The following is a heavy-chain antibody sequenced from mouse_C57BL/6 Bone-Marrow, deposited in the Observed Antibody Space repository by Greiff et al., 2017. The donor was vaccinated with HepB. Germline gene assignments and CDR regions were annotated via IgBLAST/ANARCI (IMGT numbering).Heavy chain of an antibody. D-gene: IGHD2-3*01. CDR2: ISYSGST. CDR3: ARALYDYYAMDY. J-gene: IGHJ4*01. CDR1: GYSITSGYD. Sequence: EVKLVESGPGMVKPSQSLSLTCTVTGYSITSGYDWHWIRHFPGNKLEWMGYISYSGSTNYNPSLKSRISITHDTSKNHFFLKLNSVTTEDTVTYYCARALYDYYAMDYWGQGTSVTVSS. V-gene: IGHV3-1*01.